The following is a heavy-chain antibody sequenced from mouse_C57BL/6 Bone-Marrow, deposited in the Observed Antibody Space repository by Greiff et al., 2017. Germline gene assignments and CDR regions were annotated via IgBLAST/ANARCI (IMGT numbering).Heavy chain of an antibody. D-gene: IGHD2-12*01. CDR3: ARPGYYNAMDY. V-gene: IGHV1-72*01. Sequence: QVQLQQPGAELVKPGASVKLSCKASGYTFTSYWMHWVKQRPGRGLEWIGRIDPNSGGTKYNEKFKSKTTLTVDKPSSTAYMPGSSLTSEGSAVYYCARPGYYNAMDYWGQGTSVTVSS. CDR2: IDPNSGGT. CDR1: GYTFTSYW. J-gene: IGHJ4*01.